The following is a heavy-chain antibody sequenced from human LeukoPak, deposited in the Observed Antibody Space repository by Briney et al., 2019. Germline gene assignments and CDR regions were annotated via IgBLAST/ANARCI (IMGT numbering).Heavy chain of an antibody. V-gene: IGHV4-59*12. CDR2: IYYSGST. D-gene: IGHD6-13*01. J-gene: IGHJ3*02. CDR1: GGSIRNYY. Sequence: SETLSLTCTVSGGSIRNYYWSWIRQPPGKGLEWIGYIYYSGSTNYNPSLKSRVTISVDTSKNQFSLKLRSVTAADTAVYYCARDREQQLVRFYNAFDIWGQGTMVTVSS. CDR3: ARDREQQLVRFYNAFDI.